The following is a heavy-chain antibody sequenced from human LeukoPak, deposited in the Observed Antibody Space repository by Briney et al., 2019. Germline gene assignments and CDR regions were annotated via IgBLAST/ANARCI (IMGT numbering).Heavy chain of an antibody. J-gene: IGHJ4*02. CDR1: GFTFSSYG. Sequence: GRSLRLSCAASGFTFSSYGMHWVRQAPGKGLDWVSAISGSGGSTYYADSVKGQFTISRDNSKNTLYLQMNSLRAEDTAVYYCAKDVYYDSPALFDYWGQGTLVTVSS. V-gene: IGHV3-23*01. D-gene: IGHD3-22*01. CDR2: ISGSGGST. CDR3: AKDVYYDSPALFDY.